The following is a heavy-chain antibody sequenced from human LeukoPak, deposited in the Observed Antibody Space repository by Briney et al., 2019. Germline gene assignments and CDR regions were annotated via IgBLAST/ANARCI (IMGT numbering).Heavy chain of an antibody. CDR1: GGSISSYY. Sequence: SQTLSLTCTFGGGSISSYYWSFLRQPPGKGLEWIGYIYYSGSTNYNPSLKSRVTISVDTSKNQFSLKLSSVTAADTAVYYCARGLIMAVSGRVEFHYWGQGTLVTVSS. D-gene: IGHD4/OR15-4a*01. V-gene: IGHV4-59*01. CDR3: ARGLIMAVSGRVEFHY. J-gene: IGHJ4*02. CDR2: IYYSGST.